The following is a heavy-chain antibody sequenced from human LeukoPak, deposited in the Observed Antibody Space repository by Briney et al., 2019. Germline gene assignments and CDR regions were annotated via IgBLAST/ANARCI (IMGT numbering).Heavy chain of an antibody. CDR2: ISNSGGST. Sequence: GGSLRLSCAASGFTFNTYTMYWVRQAPGQGLERVSGISNSGGSTYYADSVKGRFTISRDNSKNTLYLQMNSLRAEDTALYYCAKGLERESRLDSWGQGTLVTVSS. J-gene: IGHJ4*02. D-gene: IGHD1-1*01. V-gene: IGHV3-23*01. CDR3: AKGLERESRLDS. CDR1: GFTFNTYT.